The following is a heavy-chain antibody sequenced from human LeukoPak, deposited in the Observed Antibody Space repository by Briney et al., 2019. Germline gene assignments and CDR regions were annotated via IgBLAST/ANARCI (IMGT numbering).Heavy chain of an antibody. V-gene: IGHV4-34*01. CDR2: INHSGST. J-gene: IGHJ4*02. Sequence: SETLSLTCTVSGGSISSYYWSWIRQPPGKGLEWIGEINHSGSTNYNPPLKSRVTISVDTSKNQFSLKLSSVTAADTAVYYCARDSGYGPNYFDYWGQGTLVTVSS. D-gene: IGHD4/OR15-4a*01. CDR3: ARDSGYGPNYFDY. CDR1: GGSISSYY.